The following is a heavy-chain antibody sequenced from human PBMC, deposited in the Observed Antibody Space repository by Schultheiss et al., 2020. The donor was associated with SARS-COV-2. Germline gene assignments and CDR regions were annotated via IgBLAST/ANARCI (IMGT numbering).Heavy chain of an antibody. V-gene: IGHV3-23*01. Sequence: GGSLRLSCAASGFTFNTYAMSWARQAPGKGLEWVSGISDSGYSTSYVDSVKGRFTISRDNSKNTLYLQMNSLRAEDTAVYYCAKEGGSSAYYYYGMDVWGQGTTVTVSS. CDR3: AKEGGSSAYYYYGMDV. D-gene: IGHD1-26*01. CDR1: GFTFNTYA. J-gene: IGHJ6*02. CDR2: ISDSGYST.